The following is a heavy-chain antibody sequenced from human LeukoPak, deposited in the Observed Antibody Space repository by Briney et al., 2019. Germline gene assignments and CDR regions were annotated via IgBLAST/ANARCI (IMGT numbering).Heavy chain of an antibody. Sequence: GGSLRLSCAASGFTFSSYAMSWVRQAPGKGLEWVSAISGSGGSTYYADSVKGRFTISRDNSKNTLYLQMNSLRAEDTAVYYCARGLAYCGGDCHYYFDYWGQGTLVTVSS. CDR3: ARGLAYCGGDCHYYFDY. V-gene: IGHV3-23*01. CDR2: ISGSGGST. CDR1: GFTFSSYA. D-gene: IGHD2-21*02. J-gene: IGHJ4*02.